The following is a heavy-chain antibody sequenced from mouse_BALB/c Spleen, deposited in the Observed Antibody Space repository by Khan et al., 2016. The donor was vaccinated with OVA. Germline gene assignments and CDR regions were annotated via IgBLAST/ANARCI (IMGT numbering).Heavy chain of an antibody. Sequence: VQLQESGAELMKPGASVKIACKATGYTFSSYWIEWVKQRPGHGLEWIGEILPGRHSSNNNAKFKGKATFTADTSSNPAYLQLSSLTSEDTAVYYCAIRDGTTYGMDYWGQATSVTVSS. J-gene: IGHJ4*01. CDR2: ILPGRHSS. CDR3: AIRDGTTYGMDY. V-gene: IGHV1-9*01. D-gene: IGHD2-12*01. CDR1: GYTFSSYW.